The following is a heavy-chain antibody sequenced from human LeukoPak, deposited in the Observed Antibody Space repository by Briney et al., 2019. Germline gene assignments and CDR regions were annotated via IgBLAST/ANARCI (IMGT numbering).Heavy chain of an antibody. CDR1: GYTFTGYY. J-gene: IGHJ3*02. CDR2: INPNSGGT. CDR3: ASALLLGVAFDI. D-gene: IGHD3-10*01. V-gene: IGHV1-2*02. Sequence: ASVKVSCKASGYTFTGYYMHWVRQAPGQGLEWMGWINPNSGGTNYAQKFQGRVTMTRDTSISAAYMELSRLRSDDTAVYYCASALLLGVAFDIWGQGTMVTVSS.